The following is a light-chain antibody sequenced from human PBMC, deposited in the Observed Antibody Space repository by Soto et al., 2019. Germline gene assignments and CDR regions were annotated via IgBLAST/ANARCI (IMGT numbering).Light chain of an antibody. J-gene: IGLJ2*01. CDR2: EGS. V-gene: IGLV2-23*01. Sequence: QSVLTQPASVSGSPGQSITISCTGTSSDVGSYNLVSWYQQHPGKAPKLMIYEGSKRPSGVSNRFSGSKSGNTASLTISGRQAEDEADYYCCSYAGSLVFGGGTKLTVL. CDR1: SSDVGSYNL. CDR3: CSYAGSLV.